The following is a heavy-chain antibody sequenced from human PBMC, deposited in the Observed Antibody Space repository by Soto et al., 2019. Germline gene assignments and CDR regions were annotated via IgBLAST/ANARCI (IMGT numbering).Heavy chain of an antibody. CDR3: ARDTPNYYDSSGYFEWFDP. V-gene: IGHV4-31*03. Sequence: SETLSLTCTVSGGSISSGGYYWSWIRHHPGKGLEWIGYIYYSGSTYYNPSLKSRVTISVDTSKNQFSLKLSSVTAADTAVYYCARDTPNYYDSSGYFEWFDPWGQGTMVTVYS. D-gene: IGHD3-22*01. J-gene: IGHJ5*02. CDR1: GGSISSGGYY. CDR2: IYYSGST.